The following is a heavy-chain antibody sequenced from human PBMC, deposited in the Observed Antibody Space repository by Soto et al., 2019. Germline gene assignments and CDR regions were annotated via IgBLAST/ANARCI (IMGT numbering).Heavy chain of an antibody. V-gene: IGHV1-69*02. CDR1: GGTFSSYT. J-gene: IGHJ4*02. D-gene: IGHD2-21*02. CDR3: EMDCGGDCSDY. Sequence: QVPLVQSGAEVKKPGSSVKVSCKASGGTFSSYTISWVRQAPGQGLEWMGRIIPILGIANYAQKFQGRVTITADKSTSTAYMELSSLRSEDTAVYYCEMDCGGDCSDYWGQGTLVTVSS. CDR2: IIPILGIA.